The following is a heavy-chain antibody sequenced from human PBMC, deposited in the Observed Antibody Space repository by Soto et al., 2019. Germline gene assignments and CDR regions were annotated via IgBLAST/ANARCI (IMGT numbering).Heavy chain of an antibody. CDR1: GFSLSTSGVG. J-gene: IGHJ5*02. CDR3: AHRQEYSSSWNSGWFDP. Sequence: QITLKESGPTLVTPTQTLTLTCTFSGFSLSTSGVGVGWIRQSPGKALEWLAFIYWDDDKRYSPSLKSRLTINKXXSXTXEVLIMTDMDPIDTATYYCAHRQEYSSSWNSGWFDPWGQGTLVTVSS. D-gene: IGHD6-13*01. V-gene: IGHV2-5*02. CDR2: IYWDDDK.